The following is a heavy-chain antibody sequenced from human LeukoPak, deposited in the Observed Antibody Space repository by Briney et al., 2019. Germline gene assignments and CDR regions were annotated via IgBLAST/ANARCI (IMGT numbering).Heavy chain of an antibody. CDR3: ARGVGSSWYYYYYMDV. CDR1: GGSFSGYY. D-gene: IGHD6-13*01. Sequence: SETLSLTCAAYGGSFSGYYWSWIRQPPGKGLEWIGEINHSGSTNYNPSLKSRVTISVDTSKNQFSLKLSSATAADTAVYYCARGVGSSWYYYYYMDVWGKGTTVTVSS. CDR2: INHSGST. J-gene: IGHJ6*03. V-gene: IGHV4-34*01.